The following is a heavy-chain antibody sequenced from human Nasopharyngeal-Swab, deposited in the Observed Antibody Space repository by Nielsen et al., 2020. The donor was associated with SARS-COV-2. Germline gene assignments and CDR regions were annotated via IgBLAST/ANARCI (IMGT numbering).Heavy chain of an antibody. D-gene: IGHD3-3*01. Sequence: SETLSLTCTVSGGSISSYYWSWIRQPPGKGLEWIGYIYYSGSTNYNPSLKSRVTISVDTSKNQFSLKLSSVTAADTAVYYCARDPRAEWSGYYYYMDVWGKGTTVTVSS. CDR2: IYYSGST. V-gene: IGHV4-59*01. J-gene: IGHJ6*03. CDR3: ARDPRAEWSGYYYYMDV. CDR1: GGSISSYY.